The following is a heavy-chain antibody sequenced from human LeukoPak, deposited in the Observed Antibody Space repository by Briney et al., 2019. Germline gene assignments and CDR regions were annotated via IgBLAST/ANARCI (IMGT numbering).Heavy chain of an antibody. V-gene: IGHV4-38-2*02. CDR2: IYHSGST. CDR1: GYSISSGYY. Sequence: SETLSLTCTVSGYSISSGYYWGWIRQPPGKGLEWIGSIYHSGSTYYNPSLKGRVTISVDTSKNQFSLKLSSVTAADTAVYYCARGRPIAYSSSWYRLNWFDPWGQGTLVTVSS. D-gene: IGHD6-13*01. CDR3: ARGRPIAYSSSWYRLNWFDP. J-gene: IGHJ5*02.